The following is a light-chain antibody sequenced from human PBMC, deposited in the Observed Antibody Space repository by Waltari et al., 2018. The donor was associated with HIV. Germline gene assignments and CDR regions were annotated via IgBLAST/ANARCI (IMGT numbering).Light chain of an antibody. J-gene: IGKJ2*01. CDR3: MQALQTPRT. V-gene: IGKV2-28*01. CDR1: QSLLHNNGKKY. Sequence: DIVMTQSPLSLPVTPGEAASISCRSSQSLLHNNGKKYLDWYVQKPGQSPQLVIYLASNRASGFPDRFSGSGSGTDFTRKISRVEAEDVGIYYCMQALQTPRTFGQGTKLEIK. CDR2: LAS.